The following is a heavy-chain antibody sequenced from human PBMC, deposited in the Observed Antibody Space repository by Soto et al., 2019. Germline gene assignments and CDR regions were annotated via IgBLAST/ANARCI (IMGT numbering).Heavy chain of an antibody. CDR2: IYYTGST. CDR3: ASLRSRWNIDY. D-gene: IGHD6-13*01. J-gene: IGHJ4*02. CDR1: GGSISTDDHY. Sequence: QVQLQESSPGLVKPSQTLSLTCTVSGGSISTDDHYWSWIRQPPGKGLEWIGYIYYTGSTHHNPSLKSRLFTSLDTSKNQFSLQLTSVTAADSAVYYCASLRSRWNIDYWGQGTLVTVSS. V-gene: IGHV4-30-4*01.